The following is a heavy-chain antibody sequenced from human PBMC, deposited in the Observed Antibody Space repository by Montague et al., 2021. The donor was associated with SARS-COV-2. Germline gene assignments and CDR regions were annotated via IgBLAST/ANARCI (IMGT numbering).Heavy chain of an antibody. D-gene: IGHD3-3*01. CDR3: ARAVSITIFGVVGWFDP. V-gene: IGHV4-31*11. CDR1: GGSFSGCY. CDR2: IYYSGST. Sequence: TLSLTCAVSGGSFSGCYWSWIRQHPGKGLEWIGYIYYSGSTYYNPSLKSRVTISVDTSKNQFSLKLSSVTAADTAVYYCARAVSITIFGVVGWFDPWGQGTLVTVSS. J-gene: IGHJ5*02.